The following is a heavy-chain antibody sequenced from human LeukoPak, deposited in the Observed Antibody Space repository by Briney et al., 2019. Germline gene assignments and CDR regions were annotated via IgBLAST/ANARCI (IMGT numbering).Heavy chain of an antibody. CDR3: ARAHGGWYGYNWFDP. D-gene: IGHD6-19*01. J-gene: IGHJ5*02. V-gene: IGHV4-59*01. CDR2: IYYSGST. CDR1: GGSISSYY. Sequence: SETLSLTCTVSGGSISSYYWSWIRQPPGKGLEWIGYIYYSGSTNYNPSLNSRVTISVDTSKNQFSLKLSSVTAADTAVYYCARAHGGWYGYNWFDPWGQGTLVTVSS.